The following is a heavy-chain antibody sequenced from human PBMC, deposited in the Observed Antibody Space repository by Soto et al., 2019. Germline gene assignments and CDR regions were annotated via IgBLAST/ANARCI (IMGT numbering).Heavy chain of an antibody. Sequence: ASVKVSCKASGYTFTSYGISWVRQAPGQGLEWMGWISAYNGNTNYAQKLQGRVTMTTDTSTSTAYMELRSLRSDDTAVYYCARDPQTYYDFWSGYYTRNWFDPWGQGTLVTVPS. V-gene: IGHV1-18*01. CDR3: ARDPQTYYDFWSGYYTRNWFDP. CDR2: ISAYNGNT. J-gene: IGHJ5*02. CDR1: GYTFTSYG. D-gene: IGHD3-3*01.